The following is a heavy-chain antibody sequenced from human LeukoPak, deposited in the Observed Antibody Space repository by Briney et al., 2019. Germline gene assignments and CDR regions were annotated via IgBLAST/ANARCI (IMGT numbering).Heavy chain of an antibody. CDR2: ISGSGGSI. Sequence: PGGSLRLSCEASGFDFNNFEMNWVRQAPGQGLEWLSFISGSGGSIFYANSVKGRFTISRDNAKNSLYLQMNSLRAEDTAVYYCVGGGLRYFDYWGPGTLVTVSS. CDR3: VGGGLRYFDY. V-gene: IGHV3-48*03. D-gene: IGHD3-16*01. J-gene: IGHJ4*02. CDR1: GFDFNNFE.